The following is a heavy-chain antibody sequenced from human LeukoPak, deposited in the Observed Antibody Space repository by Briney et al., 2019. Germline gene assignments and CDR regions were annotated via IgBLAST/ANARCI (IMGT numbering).Heavy chain of an antibody. CDR1: GYTFNTYG. J-gene: IGHJ4*02. D-gene: IGHD6-25*01. Sequence: ASVKVSCKASGYTFNTYGISWVRQAPGQGLEWMGWISTYNGDVIYVQNLQGRDTMTTDTSTSTAYMELMSLRSDDTAVYYCLRDAQRPRLTPDYWGQGTLVTVSS. V-gene: IGHV1-18*01. CDR2: ISTYNGDV. CDR3: LRDAQRPRLTPDY.